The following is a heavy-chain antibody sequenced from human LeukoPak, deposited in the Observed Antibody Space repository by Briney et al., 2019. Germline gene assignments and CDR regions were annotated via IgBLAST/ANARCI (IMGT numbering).Heavy chain of an antibody. V-gene: IGHV4-39*01. Sequence: SETLSLTRTVSGGSISSSSYYWGWIRQPPGKGLEWIGSIYYSGSTYYNPSLKSRVTISVDTSKNQFSLKLSSVTAADTAVYYCASLSSGWPHYWGQGTLVTVSS. CDR2: IYYSGST. J-gene: IGHJ4*02. CDR1: GGSISSSSYY. CDR3: ASLSSGWPHY. D-gene: IGHD6-19*01.